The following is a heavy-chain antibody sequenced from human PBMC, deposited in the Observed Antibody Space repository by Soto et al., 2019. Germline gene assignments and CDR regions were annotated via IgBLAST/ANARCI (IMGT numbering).Heavy chain of an antibody. CDR2: ISGYNGNT. J-gene: IGHJ6*02. CDR1: GYTFSNYG. Sequence: QVQLVQSGAEVKKPGASVTVSCKTSGYTFSNYGINWVRQAPGQGLEWMGWISGYNGNTNYAQTVQGRVTMTTDTSPGTVYMELRSLKSDDPAIYYWSSFIMVGGWFDPNYYHGMDVWGQGTTVTVSS. D-gene: IGHD6-19*01. CDR3: SSFIMVGGWFDPNYYHGMDV. V-gene: IGHV1-18*01.